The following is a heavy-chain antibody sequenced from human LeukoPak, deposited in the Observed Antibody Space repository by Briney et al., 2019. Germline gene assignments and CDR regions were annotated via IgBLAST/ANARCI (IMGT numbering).Heavy chain of an antibody. CDR2: IYYSGST. Sequence: PSQTLSLTCTVSGGSISSGDYYWSWIRQPPGKGLERIGYIYYSGSTYYNPSLKSRVTISVDTSKNQFSLKLSSVTAADTAVYYCARVEMATILFDYWGQGTLVTVSS. V-gene: IGHV4-30-4*01. CDR1: GGSISSGDYY. D-gene: IGHD5-24*01. J-gene: IGHJ4*02. CDR3: ARVEMATILFDY.